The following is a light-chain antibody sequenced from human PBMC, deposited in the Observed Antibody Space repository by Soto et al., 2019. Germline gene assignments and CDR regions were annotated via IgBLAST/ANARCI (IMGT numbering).Light chain of an antibody. J-gene: IGKJ1*01. CDR1: QSVSSSY. CDR2: GAS. Sequence: ESVLTQSPGTLSLSPGEKATLSCRASQSVSSSYLAWYQLKPGQAPRLLIYGASSRATGIPDRFSGSGSGTDFTLTVSRLEPEDFAVYYCQQFGSSSWTFGQGTKV. V-gene: IGKV3-20*01. CDR3: QQFGSSSWT.